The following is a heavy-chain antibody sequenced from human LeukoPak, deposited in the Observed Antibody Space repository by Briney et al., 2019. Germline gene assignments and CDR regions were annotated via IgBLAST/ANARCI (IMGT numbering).Heavy chain of an antibody. CDR1: GFSISSGHY. Sequence: SETLSLTCTVSGFSISSGHYWGWTRQPPGKGLEWIASISHSGTTFYNPPLKSRVTILVDTSKNQFSLTVTSVTAADTAVYYCSRGQSISAVAVWGQGTLVTVS. CDR3: SRGQSISAVAV. J-gene: IGHJ4*02. CDR2: ISHSGTT. V-gene: IGHV4-38-2*02. D-gene: IGHD6-13*01.